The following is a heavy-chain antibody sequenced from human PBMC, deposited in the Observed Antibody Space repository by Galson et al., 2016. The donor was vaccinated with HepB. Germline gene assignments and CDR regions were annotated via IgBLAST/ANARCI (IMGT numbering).Heavy chain of an antibody. V-gene: IGHV3-30*18. CDR1: GFTFSSYG. J-gene: IGHJ6*04. Sequence: SLRLSCAASGFTFSSYGMHWVRQAPGNGLEWVAVISFDGSYKYYADSVKGRFTISRVNSKNTIYLQMSSLRAEDSAVYYCAKTTAMVAYYYDGMDVWGKGTTVTVSS. D-gene: IGHD5-18*01. CDR2: ISFDGSYK. CDR3: AKTTAMVAYYYDGMDV.